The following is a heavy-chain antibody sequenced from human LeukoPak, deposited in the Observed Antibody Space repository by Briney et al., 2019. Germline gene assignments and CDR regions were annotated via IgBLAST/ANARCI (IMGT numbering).Heavy chain of an antibody. J-gene: IGHJ4*02. Sequence: PGGSLRLSCAAYAFTFRSYAMSRVRQAPGKGLEWVSAICPRGASTYYTDSVKGRFTISIDNSKNTLYLQMNSLRAEDTAVYYCAKKGGNSGFFDSWGQGTLVTVSS. CDR2: ICPRGAST. CDR1: AFTFRSYA. CDR3: AKKGGNSGFFDS. V-gene: IGHV3-23*01. D-gene: IGHD4-23*01.